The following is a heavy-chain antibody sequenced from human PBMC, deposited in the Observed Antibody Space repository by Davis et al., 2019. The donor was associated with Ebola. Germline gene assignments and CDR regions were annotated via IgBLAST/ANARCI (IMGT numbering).Heavy chain of an antibody. Sequence: ASAMVFCYASADSSFSYGISWVRQAAGHGLVWMGWISSYNGNTNYAQKLQGRVTMNTDTSTSTAYMELRSLRSDDTAVCYCAGTRSGWLDYGGQGTLVTVSS. CDR2: ISSYNGNT. CDR3: AGTRSGWLDY. CDR1: ADSSFSYG. D-gene: IGHD5-12*01. V-gene: IGHV1-18*04. J-gene: IGHJ4*02.